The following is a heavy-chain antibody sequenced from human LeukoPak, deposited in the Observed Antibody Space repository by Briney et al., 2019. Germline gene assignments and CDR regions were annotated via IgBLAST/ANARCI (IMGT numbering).Heavy chain of an antibody. CDR2: ISSSSYI. J-gene: IGHJ4*02. Sequence: GGSLRLSCAASGFTFSSHGMNWVRQAPGKGLEWVSSISSSSYIYYADSVKGRFTISRDNAKNSLYLQMNSLRAADTAVYYCARIDSSDWYLGRYYFDYWGQGTLVTVSS. D-gene: IGHD6-19*01. CDR3: ARIDSSDWYLGRYYFDY. CDR1: GFTFSSHG. V-gene: IGHV3-21*01.